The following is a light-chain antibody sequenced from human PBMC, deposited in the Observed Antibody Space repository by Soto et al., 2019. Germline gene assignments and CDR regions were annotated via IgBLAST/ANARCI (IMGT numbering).Light chain of an antibody. J-gene: IGKJ5*01. CDR2: GAS. CDR3: QQYGSSPRT. CDR1: QSVTSNY. Sequence: GFTQSPGTLSLSPGERATLSLRASQSVTSNYLAWYQQKPGQAPRLLIYGASNRATGIPDRFSGSGSGTDFTLTISRLEPEDFAVYYCQQYGSSPRTFGQGTRLENK. V-gene: IGKV3-20*01.